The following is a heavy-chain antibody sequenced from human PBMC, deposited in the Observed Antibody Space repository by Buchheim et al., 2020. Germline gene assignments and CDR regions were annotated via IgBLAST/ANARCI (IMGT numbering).Heavy chain of an antibody. CDR1: GFSFSNFG. CDR2: ISYVGTYT. V-gene: IGHV3-30*18. CDR3: AKDRNDFEVYYFYAMDV. J-gene: IGHJ6*02. Sequence: QVQLVESGGGVVQPGRSLRLSCVASGFSFSNFGMHWVRQAPGKGLEWVAVISYVGTYTYYADPVKGRFAISRDNSKNTLYLEMNSLRDEDTAVYYCAKDRNDFEVYYFYAMDVWGQGTT. D-gene: IGHD2-21*02.